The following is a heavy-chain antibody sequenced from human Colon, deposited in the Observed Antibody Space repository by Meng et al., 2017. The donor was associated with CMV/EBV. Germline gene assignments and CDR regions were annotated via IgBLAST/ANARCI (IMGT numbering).Heavy chain of an antibody. J-gene: IGHJ4*02. D-gene: IGHD2-2*01. CDR2: INPTGGST. CDR1: GYTFTAFY. V-gene: IGHV1-46*01. CDR3: ARGTVRGPADH. Sequence: SCKTSGYTFTAFYVFWMRQAPGQGLEWIGMINPTGGSTSLAQDFRGRVTLTRDTSTSTVYMDVSSLRSEDTAVYFCARGTVRGPADHWGQGTLVTVSS.